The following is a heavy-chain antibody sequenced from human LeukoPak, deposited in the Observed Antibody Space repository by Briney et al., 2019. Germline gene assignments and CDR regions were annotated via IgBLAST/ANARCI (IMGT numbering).Heavy chain of an antibody. J-gene: IGHJ5*02. V-gene: IGHV4-59*01. CDR1: GGSISSYY. Sequence: SETLSLTCTVSGGSISSYYWSWIRQPPGKGLEWIGYIYYSGSTNYNPSLKSRVTISVDTSKNRFSLNLSSVTAADTAVYYCARSLLWGDNWFDPWGQGTLVTVSS. CDR3: ARSLLWGDNWFDP. CDR2: IYYSGST. D-gene: IGHD3-16*01.